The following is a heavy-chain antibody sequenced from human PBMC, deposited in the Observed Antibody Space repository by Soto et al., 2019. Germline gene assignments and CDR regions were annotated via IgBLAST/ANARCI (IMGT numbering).Heavy chain of an antibody. CDR1: GGSFSGYY. CDR3: AREKPYSSSWYHDY. D-gene: IGHD6-13*01. CDR2: INHSGST. Sequence: QVQLQQWGAGLLKPSETLSLTCAVYGGSFSGYYWSWIRHPPGKGLEWIGEINHSGSTNYNPSLKSRVTISVDTSKNQFSLKLSSVTAADTAVYYCAREKPYSSSWYHDYWGQGTLVTVSS. V-gene: IGHV4-34*01. J-gene: IGHJ4*02.